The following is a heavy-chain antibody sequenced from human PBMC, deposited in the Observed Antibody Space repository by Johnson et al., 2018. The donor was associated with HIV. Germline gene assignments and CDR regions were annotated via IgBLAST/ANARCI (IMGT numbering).Heavy chain of an antibody. CDR2: ISYDGSYK. CDR1: GFTFSNHA. CDR3: ATSTASDALDI. Sequence: MQLVESGGGVVQPGRSLRLSCAASGFTFSNHALHWVRQAPGKGLEWVASISYDGSYKYYADSVKGRFTISRDDPKNTLYLQMNSLRAEDTAVYYCATSTASDALDIWGQGTMVTVSS. J-gene: IGHJ3*02. V-gene: IGHV3-30*04.